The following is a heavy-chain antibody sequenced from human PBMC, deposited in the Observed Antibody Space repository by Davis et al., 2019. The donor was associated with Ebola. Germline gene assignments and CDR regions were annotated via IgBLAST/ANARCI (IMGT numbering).Heavy chain of an antibody. J-gene: IGHJ2*01. CDR2: IYYSGST. V-gene: IGHV4-61*01. D-gene: IGHD3-22*01. CDR3: ARDSSAYYYDSSGYGSYWYFDL. CDR1: GGSISSHTYY. Sequence: SETLSLTCTVSGGSISSHTYYWSWIRQPPGKGLEWIGYIYYSGSTNYNPSLKSRVTISVDTSKNQFSLKLSSVTAADTAVYYCARDSSAYYYDSSGYGSYWYFDLWGRGTLVTVSS.